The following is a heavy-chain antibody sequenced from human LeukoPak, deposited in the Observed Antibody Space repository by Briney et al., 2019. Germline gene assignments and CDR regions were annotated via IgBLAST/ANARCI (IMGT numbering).Heavy chain of an antibody. CDR2: INPNSGGT. V-gene: IGHV1-2*02. D-gene: IGHD6-6*01. J-gene: IGHJ6*02. CDR1: GYTFTCYY. CDR3: AREFPLDSSSSYYYYGMDV. Sequence: ASVKVSCKASGYTFTCYYMHWVRQAPGQGLEWMGWINPNSGGTNYAQKFQGRVTMTRDTSISTAYMELSRLRSDDTAVYYCAREFPLDSSSSYYYYGMDVWGQGTTVTVSS.